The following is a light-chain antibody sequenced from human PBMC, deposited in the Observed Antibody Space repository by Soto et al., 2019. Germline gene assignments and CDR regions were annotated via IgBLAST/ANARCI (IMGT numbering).Light chain of an antibody. CDR3: QQYGRSWWT. Sequence: EIVLTQSPGTLSLSPGERATLSCRTSQSVSSSSLAWYQKKPDQAPRLLIYGASSRDTGIPDRFSGSGSGTDFSLTISRLEPEDFAVYYCQQYGRSWWTFGQGTKVEIK. J-gene: IGKJ1*01. CDR1: QSVSSSS. CDR2: GAS. V-gene: IGKV3-20*01.